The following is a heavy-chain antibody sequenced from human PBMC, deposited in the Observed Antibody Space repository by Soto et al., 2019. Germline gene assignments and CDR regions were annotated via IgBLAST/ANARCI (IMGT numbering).Heavy chain of an antibody. V-gene: IGHV4-39*01. J-gene: IGHJ4*02. CDR1: GGSISSRSYY. CDR3: ATSVSPSWTKFDF. Sequence: QLHLQGSGPRLVKPSETLSLTCTVSGGSISSRSYYWGWIRQPPGKGLEWIGSIYYSGSTYSNPSLKSRVTISVDTSKNQFSLNLNSVTASDTAVYYCATSVSPSWTKFDFWDQGTLVTVSS. D-gene: IGHD3-3*02. CDR2: IYYSGST.